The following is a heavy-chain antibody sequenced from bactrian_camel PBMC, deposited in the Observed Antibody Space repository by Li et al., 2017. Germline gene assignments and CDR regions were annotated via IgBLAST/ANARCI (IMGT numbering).Heavy chain of an antibody. J-gene: IGHJ4*01. D-gene: IGHD5*01. Sequence: HVQLVESGGGSVQAGSGLRLSCAASEYRGCMGWFRQTPGKEREEVASLDSLGGTTYADSVKGRFTISRDNAKITLHLEMNNLEPEDTGMYFCTAMRVDGPGTCWDRLGHFDINYVGQGTQVTVS. CDR2: LDSLGGT. CDR1: EYRGC. V-gene: IGHV3S53*01.